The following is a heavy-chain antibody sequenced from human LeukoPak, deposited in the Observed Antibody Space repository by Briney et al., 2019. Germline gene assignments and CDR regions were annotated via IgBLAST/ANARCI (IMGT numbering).Heavy chain of an antibody. CDR3: ARVLAVAELFDY. CDR2: IYYSGST. V-gene: IGHV4-59*08. CDR1: GESISGFY. D-gene: IGHD6-13*01. Sequence: SETLSLTCTVSGESISGFYWTWIRQPPGKGLEWIGYIYYSGSTNYNPSLKSRVTISVDTSKNQFSLKLTSVTAADTAVYYCARVLAVAELFDYWGQGTLVTVSS. J-gene: IGHJ4*02.